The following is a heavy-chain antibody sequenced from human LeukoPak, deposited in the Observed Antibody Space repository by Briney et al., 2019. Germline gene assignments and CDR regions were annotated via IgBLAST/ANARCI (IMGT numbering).Heavy chain of an antibody. CDR1: GLTLSNHW. J-gene: IGHJ6*02. V-gene: IGHV3-74*01. D-gene: IGHD3-10*01. Sequence: GGSLRLSCAASGLTLSNHWMHWVRQAPGKGLVWVSCINGDETSTFYADSVKGRFTISRDFAENTVYLQMNSLRAEDTAVYYCAREALWFGEEDYYYYGMDVWGQGTTVTVSS. CDR3: AREALWFGEEDYYYYGMDV. CDR2: INGDETST.